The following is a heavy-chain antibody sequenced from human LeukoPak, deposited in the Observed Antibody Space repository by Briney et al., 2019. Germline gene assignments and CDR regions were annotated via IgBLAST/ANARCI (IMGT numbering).Heavy chain of an antibody. D-gene: IGHD3-10*01. CDR2: MNPNSGNT. Sequence: ASVKVSCKASGYTFTSYDINWVRQATGQGLEWMGWMNPNSGNTGYAQKFQGRVTMTRDTSISTAYMELSRLRSDDTAVYYCARGSLMVRGVIITGYWGQGTLVTVSS. J-gene: IGHJ4*02. CDR1: GYTFTSYD. CDR3: ARGSLMVRGVIITGY. V-gene: IGHV1-8*01.